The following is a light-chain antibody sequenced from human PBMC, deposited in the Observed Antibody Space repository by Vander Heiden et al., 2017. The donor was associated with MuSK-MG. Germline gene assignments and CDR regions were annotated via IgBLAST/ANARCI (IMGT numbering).Light chain of an antibody. V-gene: IGKV1-5*03. Sequence: DIQLTQSPSKVSASVGDRVNITCRTSQSIVGWLAWYQQKPGKAPKLLIYKASNLESGVPSRFSGSGSGTEFTLTISSLQPDEFASYYCQQDNLYSWTFGQGTTVEVK. J-gene: IGKJ1*01. CDR2: KAS. CDR1: QSIVGW. CDR3: QQDNLYSWT.